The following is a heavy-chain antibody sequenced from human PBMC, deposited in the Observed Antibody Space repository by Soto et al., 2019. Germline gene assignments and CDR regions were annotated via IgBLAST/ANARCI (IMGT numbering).Heavy chain of an antibody. CDR2: IIPLYGRA. V-gene: IGHV1-69*14. Sequence: QVQLVQSGAEVKKPGSSVRVSCKASGGSFTTYGINWVRRAPGQGLEWVGGIIPLYGRANYAQKFQGRVTITADRSTTTAYMELSSLRSEDTAVYYCASGSPGVSSAFNYGMDVWGPGTTVTVSS. J-gene: IGHJ6*02. CDR1: GGSFTTYG. D-gene: IGHD6-19*01. CDR3: ASGSPGVSSAFNYGMDV.